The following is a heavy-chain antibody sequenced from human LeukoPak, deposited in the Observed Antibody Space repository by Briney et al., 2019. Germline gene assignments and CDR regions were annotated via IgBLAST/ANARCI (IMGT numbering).Heavy chain of an antibody. D-gene: IGHD3-10*01. CDR1: GYAFSSYD. J-gene: IGHJ4*02. CDR3: ARGQKSALTYGSGTYAYYFDY. Sequence: VQVSFQASGYAFSSYDIKWGRPATGQGGEWMGWMNSNSGNTGYAQKFQGRVTMTRNTSISTAYMELSSLRSEDTAVYYCARGQKSALTYGSGTYAYYFDYWRQGTLVTVSS. CDR2: MNSNSGNT. V-gene: IGHV1-8*01.